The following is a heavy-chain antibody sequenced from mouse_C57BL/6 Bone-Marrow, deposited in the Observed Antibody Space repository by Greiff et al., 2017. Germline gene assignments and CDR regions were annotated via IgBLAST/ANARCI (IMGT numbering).Heavy chain of an antibody. CDR3: AKIYYEGFRFAY. J-gene: IGHJ3*01. V-gene: IGHV1-81*01. D-gene: IGHD2-4*01. CDR1: GYTFTSYG. Sequence: LQESGAELARPGASVKLSCKASGYTFTSYGISWVKQRTGQGLEWIGEIYTRSGKTYYNEKFKGKATLTADKSSSTAYMELRILTFEDAAVYFGAKIYYEGFRFAYWGQGTLVTVSA. CDR2: IYTRSGKT.